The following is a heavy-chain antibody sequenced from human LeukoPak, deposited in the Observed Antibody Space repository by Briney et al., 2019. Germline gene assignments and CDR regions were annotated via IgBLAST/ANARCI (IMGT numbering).Heavy chain of an antibody. Sequence: PGWPLILSCAASGFRFISYGIHWLRQAPAKPLECEGVISDDVRNKKYVDSVKVRVTISRDNSKDTMYLQMNSLRDEDTAVYYCAKRPSDYGNYVTYFNYWGQETLVTVSS. V-gene: IGHV3-30*18. CDR3: AKRPSDYGNYVTYFNY. CDR1: GFRFISYG. CDR2: ISDDVRNK. D-gene: IGHD4-11*01. J-gene: IGHJ4*02.